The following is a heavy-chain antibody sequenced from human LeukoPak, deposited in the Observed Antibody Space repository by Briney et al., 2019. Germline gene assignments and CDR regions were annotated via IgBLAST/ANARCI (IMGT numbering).Heavy chain of an antibody. J-gene: IGHJ4*02. CDR2: IKQDGSEK. CDR1: GFTFSSYW. D-gene: IGHD5-12*01. CDR3: ARRQYSGYDFDF. Sequence: GGSLRLSCVASGFTFSSYWMTWVRQAPGKGLGWVANIKQDGSEKNYVDSVKGRFSISRDNAKNSLYLQMNSLRAEDTAVYYCARRQYSGYDFDFWGQGTLVTVSS. V-gene: IGHV3-7*05.